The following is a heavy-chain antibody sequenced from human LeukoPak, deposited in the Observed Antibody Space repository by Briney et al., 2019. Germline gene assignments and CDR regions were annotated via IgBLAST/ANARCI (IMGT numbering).Heavy chain of an antibody. Sequence: KPSETLSLTCAVYGGSFSDYYWSWIRQPPGKGLEWIGEINHSGSTNYNPSLKSRVTISVDTSKNQFSLKLSSVTAADTAVYYCARGSHGSGSYYFDYWGQGTLVTVSS. CDR2: INHSGST. V-gene: IGHV4-34*01. CDR1: GGSFSDYY. J-gene: IGHJ4*02. D-gene: IGHD3-10*01. CDR3: ARGSHGSGSYYFDY.